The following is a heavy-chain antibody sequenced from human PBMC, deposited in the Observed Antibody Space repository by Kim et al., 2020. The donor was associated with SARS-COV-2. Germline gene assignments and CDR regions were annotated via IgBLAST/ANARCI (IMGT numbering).Heavy chain of an antibody. CDR2: MYYSGST. CDR1: GGSISSYY. V-gene: IGHV4-59*01. D-gene: IGHD3-10*01. J-gene: IGHJ3*02. Sequence: SETLSLTCTVSGGSISSYYWSWIRQPPGKGLEWMGYMYYSGSTNYNPSLKSRVTISVDTSKNQFSLKLSSVTAADTAVYYCARATYGSGSYFAFDIWGQGTMVTVSS. CDR3: ARATYGSGSYFAFDI.